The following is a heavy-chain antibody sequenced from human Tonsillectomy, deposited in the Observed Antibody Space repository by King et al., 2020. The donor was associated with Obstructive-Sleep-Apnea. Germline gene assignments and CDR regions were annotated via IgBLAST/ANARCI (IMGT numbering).Heavy chain of an antibody. D-gene: IGHD4-23*01. CDR2: INAGNGNT. J-gene: IGHJ5*02. Sequence: QLVQSGAEVKKPGASVKVSCKASGYTFTSYAMHWVRQAPGQRLEWMGFINAGNGNTKYSQKFQGRVTITRDTSATTAYMELSSLRSEDTAVYYCARGGYGGSTRYDPWGQGTLVTVSS. CDR1: GYTFTSYA. CDR3: ARGGYGGSTRYDP. V-gene: IGHV1-3*01.